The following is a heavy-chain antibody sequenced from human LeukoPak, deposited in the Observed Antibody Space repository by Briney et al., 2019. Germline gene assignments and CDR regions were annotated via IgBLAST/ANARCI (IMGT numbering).Heavy chain of an antibody. CDR1: GFTFSSYA. CDR3: AKSTYTTVTTWYYLDF. V-gene: IGHV3-23*01. Sequence: AGGSLRLSCAASGFTFSSYAMSWVRQAPGKGLEWVSAISGSGGSTYYADSVKGRFTISGDNAKKSLYLQMNGLRAEDTAVYYCAKSTYTTVTTWYYLDFWGQGALVTVSS. CDR2: ISGSGGST. J-gene: IGHJ4*02. D-gene: IGHD4-17*01.